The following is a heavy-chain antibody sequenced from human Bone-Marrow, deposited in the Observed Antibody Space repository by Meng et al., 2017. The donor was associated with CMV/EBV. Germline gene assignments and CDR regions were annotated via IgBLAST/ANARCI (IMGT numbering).Heavy chain of an antibody. V-gene: IGHV3-74*01. CDR3: ARGTETLWRTRGAFDI. J-gene: IGHJ3*02. D-gene: IGHD3-10*01. CDR2: INSDGSST. CDR1: GFTFSSYW. Sequence: GGSLRLSCAASGFTFSSYWMHWVRQAPGKGLVWVSRINSDGSSTSYADSVKGRFTISRDNSKNTLYLQMNSLRAEDTAVYYCARGTETLWRTRGAFDIRGQGTMVTGSS.